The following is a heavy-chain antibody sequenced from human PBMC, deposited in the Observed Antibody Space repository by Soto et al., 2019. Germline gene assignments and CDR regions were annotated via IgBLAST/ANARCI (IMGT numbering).Heavy chain of an antibody. CDR2: IIPIFGTA. J-gene: IGHJ4*02. D-gene: IGHD2-21*02. Sequence: QVQLVQSGAEVKKPGSSVKVSCKDSGDTFSSYAISWVRQAPGQGLEWMGGIIPIFGTANYAQKFQGRVTITEDEATSTDYMELSSLRSEDTAVYYFVIDRWVTPYFYFDYWGQGTLVTGSS. V-gene: IGHV1-69*12. CDR3: VIDRWVTPYFYFDY. CDR1: GDTFSSYA.